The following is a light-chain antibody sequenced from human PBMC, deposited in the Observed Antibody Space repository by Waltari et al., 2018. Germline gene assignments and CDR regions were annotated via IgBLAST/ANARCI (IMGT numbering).Light chain of an antibody. Sequence: QSVLTPPPSASGTPGQTVSISCSGSTSNIGQNYVYWYQQFPGTAPRLLIYRNDRRPSGVPDRFSGSNSGTSAALAISGLRSEDEADYYCATWDDSLSGRVFGGGTELTVL. V-gene: IGLV1-47*01. CDR1: TSNIGQNY. J-gene: IGLJ3*02. CDR3: ATWDDSLSGRV. CDR2: RND.